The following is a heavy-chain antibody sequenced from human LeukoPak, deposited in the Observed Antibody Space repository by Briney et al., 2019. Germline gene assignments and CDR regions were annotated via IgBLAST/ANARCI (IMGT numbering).Heavy chain of an antibody. CDR1: GGSISSGGYS. J-gene: IGHJ5*02. Sequence: SETLSLTCAVSGGSISSGGYSWSWIRQPPGKGLEWIGYIYHSGSTYYNPSLKSRVTISVDRSKNQFSLKLSSVTAADTAVYYCARADDYYGSGSYYSGWFDPWGQGTLVTVSS. CDR2: IYHSGST. CDR3: ARADDYYGSGSYYSGWFDP. V-gene: IGHV4-30-2*01. D-gene: IGHD3-10*01.